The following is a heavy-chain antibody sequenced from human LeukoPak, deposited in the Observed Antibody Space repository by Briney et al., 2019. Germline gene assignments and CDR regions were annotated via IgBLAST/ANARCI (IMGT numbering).Heavy chain of an antibody. V-gene: IGHV4-59*05. CDR2: IYYSGST. D-gene: IGHD5-18*01. Sequence: NASETLSLTCTVSGGSISSYYWSWIRQPPGKGLEWIGSIYYSGSTYYNPSLKSRVTISVDTSKNQFSLKLSSVTAADTAVYYCARPLATGYSYVFDPWGQGTLVTVSS. CDR1: GGSISSYY. CDR3: ARPLATGYSYVFDP. J-gene: IGHJ5*02.